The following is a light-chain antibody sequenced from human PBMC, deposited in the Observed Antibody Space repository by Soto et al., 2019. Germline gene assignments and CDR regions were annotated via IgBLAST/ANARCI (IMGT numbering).Light chain of an antibody. CDR2: GAS. V-gene: IGKV3-20*01. Sequence: EIGLTQSPGTMSLSPGERATLSCRASQSVSSSYLAWYQHKPGQAPRLLIYGASSRATGIPDRFSGSGSGTDFTLTISRLEPEDFAVYYCQQYGSSPLTFGVGTKVEIK. J-gene: IGKJ4*01. CDR3: QQYGSSPLT. CDR1: QSVSSSY.